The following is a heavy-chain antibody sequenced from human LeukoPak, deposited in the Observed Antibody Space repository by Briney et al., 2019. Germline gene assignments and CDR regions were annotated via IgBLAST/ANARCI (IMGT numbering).Heavy chain of an antibody. CDR3: ARDKRIRYFDWLLSDRGYYYYGMDV. CDR2: IGTAGGT. J-gene: IGHJ6*02. Sequence: GGSLRLSSAASGFTFSSYDMHWVRQATGKGLEWVSAIGTAGGTYYPGSVKGRFTISRENAKNSLYLQMNSLRAGDTAVYYCARDKRIRYFDWLLSDRGYYYYGMDVWGQGTTVTVSS. CDR1: GFTFSSYD. V-gene: IGHV3-13*01. D-gene: IGHD3-9*01.